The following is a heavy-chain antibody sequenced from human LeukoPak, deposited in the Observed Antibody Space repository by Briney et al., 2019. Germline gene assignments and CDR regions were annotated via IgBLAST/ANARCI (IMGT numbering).Heavy chain of an antibody. D-gene: IGHD3/OR15-3a*01. CDR2: ISSSSSYI. CDR1: GFTFSSYS. J-gene: IGHJ6*03. Sequence: GGSLRLSCAAFGFTFSSYSMNWVRQAPGKGLEWVSSISSSSSYIYYADSVKGRFTISRDNAKNSLYLQMNSLRAEDTAVYYCASLDRDGTSYYYYMDVWGKGTTVTVSS. CDR3: ASLDRDGTSYYYYMDV. V-gene: IGHV3-21*01.